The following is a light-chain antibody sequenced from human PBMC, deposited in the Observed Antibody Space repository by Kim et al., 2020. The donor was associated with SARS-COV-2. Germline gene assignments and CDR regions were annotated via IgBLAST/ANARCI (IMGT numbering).Light chain of an antibody. CDR1: HTVTSNY. Sequence: DIVLTQSPGTLSLSPGERATLSCRASHTVTSNYLSWYQQKPGQPPRLLIYGASTRATGTPDRFTGTGSGTDFTLTIRRLEPEDFAVYYCQQFGGSPMYSFGQGTKLEIK. CDR3: QQFGGSPMYS. J-gene: IGKJ2*03. V-gene: IGKV3-20*01. CDR2: GAS.